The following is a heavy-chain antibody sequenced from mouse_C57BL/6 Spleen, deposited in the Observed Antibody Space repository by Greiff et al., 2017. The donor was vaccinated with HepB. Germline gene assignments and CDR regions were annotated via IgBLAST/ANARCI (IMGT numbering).Heavy chain of an antibody. J-gene: IGHJ3*01. CDR2: ISDGGSYT. CDR1: GFTFSSYA. D-gene: IGHD4-1*01. Sequence: DVHLVESGGGLVKPGGSLKLSCAASGFTFSSYAMSWVRQTPEKRLEWVATISDGGSYTYYPDNVKGRFTISRDNAKNNLYLQMSHLKSEDTAMYYCANSGTLFAYWGQGTLVTVSA. V-gene: IGHV5-4*01. CDR3: ANSGTLFAY.